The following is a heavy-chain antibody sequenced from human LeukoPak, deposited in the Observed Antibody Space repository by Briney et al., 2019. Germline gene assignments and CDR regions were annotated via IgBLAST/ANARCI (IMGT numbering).Heavy chain of an antibody. V-gene: IGHV4-39*01. J-gene: IGHJ3*02. CDR3: ARGPTSYYDFWSGSHDAFDI. CDR1: GGSISSSSYY. D-gene: IGHD3-3*01. Sequence: PSETLSLTCTVSGGSISSSSYYWGWIRQPPGKGLEWIGSIYYSGSTYYTPSLKSRVTISVDTSKNQFSPKLSSVTAADTAVYYCARGPTSYYDFWSGSHDAFDIWGQGTMVTVSS. CDR2: IYYSGST.